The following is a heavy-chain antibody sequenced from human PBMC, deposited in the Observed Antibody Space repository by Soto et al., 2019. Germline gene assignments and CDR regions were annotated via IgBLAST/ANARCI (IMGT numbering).Heavy chain of an antibody. CDR2: IYTSGST. CDR3: ARVDPAAGTWDY. Sequence: QVQLQESGPGLVKPSETLSLTCTVSGGSISSYYWSWIRQPAGKGLAWIGRIYTSGSTNYNPSLKSRVTMSVDTSKNQFSLKLSSVTAADTAVYYCARVDPAAGTWDYWGQGTLVTVSS. CDR1: GGSISSYY. D-gene: IGHD6-13*01. V-gene: IGHV4-4*07. J-gene: IGHJ4*02.